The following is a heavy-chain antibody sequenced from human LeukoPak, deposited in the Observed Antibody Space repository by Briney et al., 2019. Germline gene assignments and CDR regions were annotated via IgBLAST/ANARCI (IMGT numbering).Heavy chain of an antibody. CDR3: ARGRFNYDSTGYSSFYY. Sequence: GGSLRLSCAASGFTFSSYWMSWVRQAPGKGLEWVANIKQDGSEKYYVDSVKGRFTISRDNAKNSVYLQMNSLRAEDTAVYYCARGRFNYDSTGYSSFYYWGQGTLVTVSS. CDR2: IKQDGSEK. D-gene: IGHD3-22*01. CDR1: GFTFSSYW. V-gene: IGHV3-7*01. J-gene: IGHJ4*02.